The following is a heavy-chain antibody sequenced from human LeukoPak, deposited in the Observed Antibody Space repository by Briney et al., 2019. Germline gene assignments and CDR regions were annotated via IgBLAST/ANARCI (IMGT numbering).Heavy chain of an antibody. CDR2: IYTSVST. D-gene: IGHD6-19*01. Sequence: PSQTLSLTCTVSGGSLSSGSYYRSWIRQPAGKGLGWIGRIYTSVSTNYNPSLKSRVTISVDTSKNQLSLKLSSVTAADTAVYYCARDHAWAVAGLYFDYWGQGTLVTVSS. J-gene: IGHJ4*02. V-gene: IGHV4-61*02. CDR1: GGSLSSGSYY. CDR3: ARDHAWAVAGLYFDY.